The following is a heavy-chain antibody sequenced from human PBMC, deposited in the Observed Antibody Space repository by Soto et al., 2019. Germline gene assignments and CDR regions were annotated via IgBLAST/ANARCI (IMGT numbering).Heavy chain of an antibody. CDR1: GFTFSNAW. D-gene: IGHD3-3*01. CDR3: TTDPGPISKERITIFGVLPLLLDY. J-gene: IGHJ4*02. CDR2: IKSKTDGGTT. V-gene: IGHV3-15*01. Sequence: GGSLRLSCAASGFTFSNAWMSWVRQAPGKGLEWVGRIKSKTDGGTTDYAAPVKGRFTISRDDSKNTLYLQMNSLKTEDTAVYYCTTDPGPISKERITIFGVLPLLLDYWGQGTLVTVSS.